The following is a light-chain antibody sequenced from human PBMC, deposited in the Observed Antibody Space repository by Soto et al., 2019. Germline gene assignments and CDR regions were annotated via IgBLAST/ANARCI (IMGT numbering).Light chain of an antibody. CDR1: QRLSSNY. V-gene: IGKV3-20*01. CDR3: KQYHNSPLT. J-gene: IGKJ1*01. CDR2: GAY. Sequence: EIVLTQSPGTLSLSPGERATLSCRASQRLSSNYLAWYQQKPGQAPRVLIYGAYSRTTGIQDRFSGSGSGTDFTLTIRRLEPEDFAVYYCKQYHNSPLTVGQGTKVDIK.